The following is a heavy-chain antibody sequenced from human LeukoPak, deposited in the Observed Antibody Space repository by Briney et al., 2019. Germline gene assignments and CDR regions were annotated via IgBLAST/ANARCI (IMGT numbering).Heavy chain of an antibody. CDR2: IIPIFGTG. Sequence: SVKLSCKSSGATFSSYAFSWVRQAHGPGQGWVGGIIPIFGTGNYALKFQGRVTITAAESTSTDYMELNSLRSEDTAVYYCARGCIVEVMGPGFHWYFVLWRRGTLVTVSS. CDR3: ARGCIVEVMGPGFHWYFVL. CDR1: GATFSSYA. J-gene: IGHJ2*01. V-gene: IGHV1-69*13. D-gene: IGHD2-21*01.